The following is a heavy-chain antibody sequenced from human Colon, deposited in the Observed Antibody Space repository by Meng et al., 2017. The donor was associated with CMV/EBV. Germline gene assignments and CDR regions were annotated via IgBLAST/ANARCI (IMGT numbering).Heavy chain of an antibody. CDR1: GYNFTSNN. J-gene: IGHJ4*02. CDR3: ARDGLSGRYLDY. V-gene: IGHV7-4-1*02. CDR2: IETKTGNP. Sequence: CKASGYNFTSNNMIWVRQAPGQGPEWMGWIETKTGNPTYAQGFTGRFGFSLDTSVSTTYLQISSLKAEDTAVYYCARDGLSGRYLDYWGQGTLVTVSS. D-gene: IGHD6-25*01.